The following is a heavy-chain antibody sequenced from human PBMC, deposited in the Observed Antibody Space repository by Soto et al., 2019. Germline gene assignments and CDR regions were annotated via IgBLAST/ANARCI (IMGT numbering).Heavy chain of an antibody. Sequence: QVQLVQSGAEVKKPGSSVKVSCKASGGTFSRYGISWVRLAPGQGLEWMGGFIPIFGTANYAQRFQGRVTITADESTSTAYTELSSLRSEDTAVYYCARSEGLSYYSGMAVWGQGTTVTVSS. CDR1: GGTFSRYG. J-gene: IGHJ6*02. CDR3: ARSEGLSYYSGMAV. V-gene: IGHV1-69*12. CDR2: FIPIFGTA.